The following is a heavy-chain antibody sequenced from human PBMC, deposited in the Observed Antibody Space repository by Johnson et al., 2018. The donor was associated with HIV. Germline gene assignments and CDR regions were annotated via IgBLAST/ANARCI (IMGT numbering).Heavy chain of an antibody. CDR2: INQDGSET. CDR3: ASGGLGYQNIHDPFDI. D-gene: IGHD2-2*01. Sequence: VQLVESGGGLVQPGGSLRLSCSASGFSFDSFWMTWVRQAPGKGLEWVANINQDGSETYYVDSVKGRFTISRDNAKNSLYLQMNSLRAEDTALYYWASGGLGYQNIHDPFDIWGQGTMVTVSS. V-gene: IGHV3-7*05. J-gene: IGHJ3*02. CDR1: GFSFDSFW.